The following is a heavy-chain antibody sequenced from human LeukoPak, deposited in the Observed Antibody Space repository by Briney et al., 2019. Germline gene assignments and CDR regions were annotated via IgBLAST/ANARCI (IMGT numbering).Heavy chain of an antibody. Sequence: ASVKVSCKASGYTFTSYGISWVRQAPGQGLEWMGWISAYNGNTNYAQKFQERVTITRDMSTSTAYMELRSLRSEDTALYYCAGGSGRYGYYYNYMDVWGKGTTVTVSS. D-gene: IGHD1-26*01. CDR1: GYTFTSYG. J-gene: IGHJ6*03. CDR2: ISAYNGNT. CDR3: AGGSGRYGYYYNYMDV. V-gene: IGHV1-18*01.